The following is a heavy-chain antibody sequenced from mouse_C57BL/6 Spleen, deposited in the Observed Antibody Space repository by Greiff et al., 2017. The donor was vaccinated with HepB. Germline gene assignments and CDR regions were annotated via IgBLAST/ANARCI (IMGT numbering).Heavy chain of an antibody. V-gene: IGHV1-64*01. CDR3: ARSDDGPLDY. Sequence: QVQLQQPGAELVKPGASVKLSCKASGYTFTSYWMHWVKQRPGQGLEWIGMIHPNSGSTNYNEKFKSKSTLTVDKSSSTAYMQLSSLTSEDSAVYYCARSDDGPLDYWGQGTTLTVSS. J-gene: IGHJ2*01. D-gene: IGHD2-3*01. CDR1: GYTFTSYW. CDR2: IHPNSGST.